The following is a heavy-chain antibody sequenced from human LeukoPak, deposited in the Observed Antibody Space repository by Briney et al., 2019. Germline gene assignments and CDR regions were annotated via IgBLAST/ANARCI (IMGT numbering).Heavy chain of an antibody. D-gene: IGHD3-22*01. Sequence: GGSLRLSCAASGFTFSSYGMHWVRQAPGKGLEWVAVISYDGSNKYYADSVKGRFTISRDNSKNTLYLQMNSLRAEDTAVYYCARGDYDKPFGAFDIWGQGTMVTVSS. V-gene: IGHV3-30*03. CDR2: ISYDGSNK. CDR1: GFTFSSYG. J-gene: IGHJ3*02. CDR3: ARGDYDKPFGAFDI.